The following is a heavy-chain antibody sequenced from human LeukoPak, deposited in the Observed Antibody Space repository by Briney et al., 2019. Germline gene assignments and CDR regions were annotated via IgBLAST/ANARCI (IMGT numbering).Heavy chain of an antibody. D-gene: IGHD6-6*01. Sequence: ASVKVSCKASGYTFTGYYMHWVRQAPGQGLEWMGWINTNTGNPTYAQGFAGRFVFSLDTSVSTAFLQISSLKAEDTAMYYCARAHSYSTSSLPGYWGQGTLVTVSS. V-gene: IGHV7-4-1*02. CDR2: INTNTGNP. CDR3: ARAHSYSTSSLPGY. J-gene: IGHJ4*02. CDR1: GYTFTGYY.